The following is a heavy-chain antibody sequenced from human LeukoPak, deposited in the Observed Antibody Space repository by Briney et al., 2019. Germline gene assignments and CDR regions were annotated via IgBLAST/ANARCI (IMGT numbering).Heavy chain of an antibody. CDR3: AKVRVGAKFRYFDL. J-gene: IGHJ2*01. V-gene: IGHV3-23*01. D-gene: IGHD1-26*01. CDR1: GFTFSSYA. CDR2: ISGSGGST. Sequence: GGSLRLSCAASGFTFSSYAMSWVRQAPGKGLEWVSAISGSGGSTYYADSVKGRFTISRDDSKNTLYLQMNSLRAEDTAVYYCAKVRVGAKFRYFDLWGRGTLVTVSS.